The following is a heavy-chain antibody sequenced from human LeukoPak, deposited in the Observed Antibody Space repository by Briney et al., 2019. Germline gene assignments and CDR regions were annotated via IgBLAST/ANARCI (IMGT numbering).Heavy chain of an antibody. D-gene: IGHD6-19*01. CDR2: INSDGSST. CDR3: ARMRVVAGTIGYGMDV. J-gene: IGHJ6*02. Sequence: PGGSLRRSCAASGFTFSSYWMHWVRQVPGKGLVWVSRINSDGSSTSYADSVKGRFTISRDNAKNTLYLQMNSLRAEDTAMYYCARMRVVAGTIGYGMDVRGPGTTVTVS. CDR1: GFTFSSYW. V-gene: IGHV3-74*01.